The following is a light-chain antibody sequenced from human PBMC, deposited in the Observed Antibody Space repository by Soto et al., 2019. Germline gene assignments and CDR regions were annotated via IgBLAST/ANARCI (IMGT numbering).Light chain of an antibody. V-gene: IGKV1-5*01. CDR1: QSIGYW. J-gene: IGKJ1*01. CDR2: AAS. CDR3: QQYNSYSKT. Sequence: DIQMTQSPSTLSASLGDRVTITCRASQSIGYWLAWYQQKPGKAPNLLIYAASSLETGVPSRFSGSGSGTEFTLSISSLQPDDSASYYCQQYNSYSKTFGHGTKVDIK.